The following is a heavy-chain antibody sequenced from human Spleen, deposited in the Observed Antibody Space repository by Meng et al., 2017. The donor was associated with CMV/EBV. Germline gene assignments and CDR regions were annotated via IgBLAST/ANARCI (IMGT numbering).Heavy chain of an antibody. J-gene: IGHJ4*02. D-gene: IGHD5-24*01. CDR2: MYNSGRT. Sequence: LSLACTVFGDSISSYRWSWIRQPPGKGLEWIGHMYNSGRTDYNPSLKSRVTISVDTSKNQFSLKLNSVTAADTAVYYCARRDYLDSWGQGTLVTVSS. V-gene: IGHV4-59*01. CDR1: GDSISSYR. CDR3: ARRDYLDS.